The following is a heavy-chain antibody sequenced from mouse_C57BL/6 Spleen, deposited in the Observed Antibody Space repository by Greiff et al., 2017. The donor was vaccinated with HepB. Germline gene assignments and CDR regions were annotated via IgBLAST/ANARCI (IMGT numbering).Heavy chain of an antibody. Sequence: VQLQQSGPELVKPGASVKISCKASGYSFTGYYMNWVKQSPEKSLEWIGEINPSTGGTTYNQKFKAKATLTVDKSSSTAYMQLKSLTSEDSAVYYCARSRYYGSSPFAYWGQGTLVTVSA. CDR2: INPSTGGT. V-gene: IGHV1-42*01. CDR3: ARSRYYGSSPFAY. D-gene: IGHD1-1*01. J-gene: IGHJ3*01. CDR1: GYSFTGYY.